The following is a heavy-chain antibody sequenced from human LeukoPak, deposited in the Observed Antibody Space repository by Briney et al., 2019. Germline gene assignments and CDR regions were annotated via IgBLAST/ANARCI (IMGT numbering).Heavy chain of an antibody. CDR1: GSTFSNYA. Sequence: GGSLRLSCAASGSTFSNYAMSWVRQAPGKGLEWVSAISGSGGSTYYADSVKGRFTISRDNSKNTLYLQMNSLRAEDTAVYYCATPPASRYCSGGSCQNYFYYWGQGTLVTVSS. CDR2: ISGSGGST. V-gene: IGHV3-23*01. CDR3: ATPPASRYCSGGSCQNYFYY. D-gene: IGHD2-15*01. J-gene: IGHJ4*02.